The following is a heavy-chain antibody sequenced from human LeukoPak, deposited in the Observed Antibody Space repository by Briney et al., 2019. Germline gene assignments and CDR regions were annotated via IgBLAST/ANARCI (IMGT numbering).Heavy chain of an antibody. CDR3: AREENYNVDY. CDR1: GGSVSSGGYY. J-gene: IGHJ4*02. V-gene: IGHV4-61*08. D-gene: IGHD1-7*01. CDR2: IYYSGST. Sequence: SETLSLTCTVSGGSVSSGGYYWSWIRQPPGKGLEWIGYIYYSGSTNYNPSLKSRVTISLDTFKNQFSLKLTSVTAADTAVYYCAREENYNVDYWGQGILVTVSS.